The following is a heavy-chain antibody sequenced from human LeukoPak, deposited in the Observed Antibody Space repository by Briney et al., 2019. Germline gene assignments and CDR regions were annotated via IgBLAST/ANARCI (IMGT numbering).Heavy chain of an antibody. CDR2: INHSGST. Sequence: PSETLSLTCAVYGGSFSGYYWSWIRQPPGKGLEWIGEINHSGSTNYNPSLKSRVTMSVDTSKNQFSLKLSSVTAADTAVYYCARGRGSYGYWGQGTLVTVSS. CDR3: ARGRGSYGY. J-gene: IGHJ4*02. CDR1: GGSFSGYY. D-gene: IGHD1-26*01. V-gene: IGHV4-34*01.